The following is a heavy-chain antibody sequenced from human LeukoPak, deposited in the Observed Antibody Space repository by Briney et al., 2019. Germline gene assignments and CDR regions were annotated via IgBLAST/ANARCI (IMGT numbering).Heavy chain of an antibody. J-gene: IGHJ4*02. CDR2: IYPGDSDT. Sequence: GESLKISCKGSGYSFTSYWIGWVRQMPGKGLEWMVIIYPGDSDTRYSPSFQGQVTISADKSISTAYLQWSSLKASDTAMYYCARLPDYYGSGSYPDYWGQGTLVTVSS. V-gene: IGHV5-51*01. D-gene: IGHD3-10*01. CDR3: ARLPDYYGSGSYPDY. CDR1: GYSFTSYW.